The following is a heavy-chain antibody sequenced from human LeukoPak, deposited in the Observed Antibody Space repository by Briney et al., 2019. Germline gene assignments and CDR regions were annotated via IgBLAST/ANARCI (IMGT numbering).Heavy chain of an antibody. D-gene: IGHD4-17*01. Sequence: GGSLRLSCAASGFTFSNYWMSWVRQAPGKGLEWVANIKEDGGDKYYVDSVKGRFTISRDNAKNSLYLQMNSLRAEDTAVYYCARRAVTKKMYDYWGQGTLVTVSS. CDR1: GFTFSNYW. CDR3: ARRAVTKKMYDY. CDR2: IKEDGGDK. J-gene: IGHJ4*02. V-gene: IGHV3-7*01.